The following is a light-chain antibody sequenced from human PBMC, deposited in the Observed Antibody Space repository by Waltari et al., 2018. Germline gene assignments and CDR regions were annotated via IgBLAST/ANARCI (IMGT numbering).Light chain of an antibody. CDR1: QDISNH. Sequence: DIQMTQSPSSLSASVGDRVTITCQASQDISNHLNWYQQKPGNTPKLLIYDASTLETGVPSRFSGSGSVTDFTFTITSLQPEDIATYYCQQYDNLPSITFGQGTRLDIK. CDR3: QQYDNLPSIT. J-gene: IGKJ5*01. V-gene: IGKV1-33*01. CDR2: DAS.